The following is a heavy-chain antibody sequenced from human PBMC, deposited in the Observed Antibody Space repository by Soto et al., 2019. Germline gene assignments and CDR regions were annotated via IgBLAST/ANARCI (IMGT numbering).Heavy chain of an antibody. J-gene: IGHJ6*02. Sequence: VQLVESGGGVVQPGRSLRLSCAASGFTFSSYGMHWVRQAPGKGLEWVAVIWYDGSNKYYADSVKGRFTISRDNSKNTLYLQMNSLRAEDTAVYYCARELVVPAATGTNYYYYYGMDVWGQGTTVTVYS. D-gene: IGHD2-2*01. CDR3: ARELVVPAATGTNYYYYYGMDV. CDR2: IWYDGSNK. CDR1: GFTFSSYG. V-gene: IGHV3-33*01.